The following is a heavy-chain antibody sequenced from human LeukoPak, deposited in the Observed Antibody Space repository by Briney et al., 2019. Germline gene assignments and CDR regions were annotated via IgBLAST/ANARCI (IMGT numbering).Heavy chain of an antibody. V-gene: IGHV3-30*18. D-gene: IGHD1-26*01. J-gene: IGHJ6*02. Sequence: PGRSLRPSCAASGXTFSSYGMHWVRQAPGKGLEWVAVISYDGSNKYYADSVKGRFTISRDNSKNTLYLQMNSLRAEDTAVYYCAKGRSTYSYYYGMDVWGQGTTVTVSS. CDR3: AKGRSTYSYYYGMDV. CDR1: GXTFSSYG. CDR2: ISYDGSNK.